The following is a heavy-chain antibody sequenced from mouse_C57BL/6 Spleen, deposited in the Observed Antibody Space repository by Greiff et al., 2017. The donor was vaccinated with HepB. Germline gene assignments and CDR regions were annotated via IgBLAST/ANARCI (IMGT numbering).Heavy chain of an antibody. CDR2: ISYGGSN. D-gene: IGHD2-3*01. Sequence: EVQLLESGPGLVKPSQSLSLTCSVTGYSITSGYYWYWIRQFTGNKLEWMGNISYGGSNNYKPSLKNRISITRDTSKNQFFLKLNSVTTEDTATYCCASLYDGYYCAMDYWGQGTSVTVSS. CDR3: ASLYDGYYCAMDY. V-gene: IGHV3-6*01. J-gene: IGHJ4*01. CDR1: GYSITSGYY.